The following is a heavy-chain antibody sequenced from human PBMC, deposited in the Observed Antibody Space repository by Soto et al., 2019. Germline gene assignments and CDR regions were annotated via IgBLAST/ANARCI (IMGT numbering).Heavy chain of an antibody. D-gene: IGHD2-2*01. Sequence: ASVKVSCKASGYTFTSYGISWVRQAPGQGLEWMGWISAYNGNTNYAQKLQGRVTMTTDTSTSTAYMELRSLRSDDTAVYYCARDIVVPAAMVWPRAFDTWGQETMVTVSS. CDR2: ISAYNGNT. J-gene: IGHJ3*02. V-gene: IGHV1-18*01. CDR3: ARDIVVPAAMVWPRAFDT. CDR1: GYTFTSYG.